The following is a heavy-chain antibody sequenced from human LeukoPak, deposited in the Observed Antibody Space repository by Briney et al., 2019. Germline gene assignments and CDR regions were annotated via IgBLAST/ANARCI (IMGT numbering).Heavy chain of an antibody. V-gene: IGHV1-18*04. CDR3: ARSAVADTLSAYYFDY. Sequence: ASVKVSFKASGYTFITNDISWVRQAPGQGLEWMGWISTYNGNTNYAQNLQGRVTMTTDTSTNTAYMELRSLRSDDTAVYYCARSAVADTLSAYYFDYWGQGTLVTVSS. CDR2: ISTYNGNT. J-gene: IGHJ4*02. D-gene: IGHD6-19*01. CDR1: GYTFITND.